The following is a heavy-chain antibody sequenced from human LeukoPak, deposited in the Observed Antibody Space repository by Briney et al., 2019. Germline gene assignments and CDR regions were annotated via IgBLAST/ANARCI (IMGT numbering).Heavy chain of an antibody. V-gene: IGHV3-30*18. Sequence: GGSLRLSCAASGFTFSSYGMHWVRQAPGKGVEWVAVISYDGSNKYYADSVKGRFTISRDNSKNTLYLQMNSLRAEDTAVYYCAKDSGSYPFDYWGQGTLVTVSS. CDR3: AKDSGSYPFDY. CDR1: GFTFSSYG. J-gene: IGHJ4*02. CDR2: ISYDGSNK. D-gene: IGHD1-26*01.